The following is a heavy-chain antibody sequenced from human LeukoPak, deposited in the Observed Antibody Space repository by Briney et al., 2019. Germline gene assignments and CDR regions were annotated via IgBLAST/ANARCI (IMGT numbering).Heavy chain of an antibody. V-gene: IGHV1-3*01. CDR1: GYTFTSYA. CDR3: ARDDRGYDSGAFDI. J-gene: IGHJ3*02. Sequence: ASVKVSCKASGYTFTSYAMNWVRQAPGQGLEWMGWINAGNGNTKYSQKFQGRVTITRDTSASTAYMELSSLRSEDTAVYYCARDDRGYDSGAFDIGGQGTMVTVSS. CDR2: INAGNGNT. D-gene: IGHD5-12*01.